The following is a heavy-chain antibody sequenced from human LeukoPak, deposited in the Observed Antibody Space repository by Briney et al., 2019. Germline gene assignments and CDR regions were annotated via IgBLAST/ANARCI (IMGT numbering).Heavy chain of an antibody. CDR2: MNPNSGNT. V-gene: IGHV1-8*01. Sequence: ASVKVSCKASGYTFTSYDINWVRQATGQGLEWMGWMNPNSGNTGYAQKFQGRVTMTRNTSISTAYMELSSLRSEDTAVYYCARLGLWFRGLYTDYYYYGMDVWGQGTTVTVSS. J-gene: IGHJ6*02. D-gene: IGHD3-10*01. CDR1: GYTFTSYD. CDR3: ARLGLWFRGLYTDYYYYGMDV.